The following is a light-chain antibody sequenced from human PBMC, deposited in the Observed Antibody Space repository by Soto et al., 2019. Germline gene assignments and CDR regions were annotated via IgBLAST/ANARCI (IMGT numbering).Light chain of an antibody. Sequence: QLVLTQPPSASGTPGQRVTISCSGSSSNIGSNTVNWYQQLPGTAPKLLIYSYNQRPSGVPDRFSDSKSGTSASLAISGLQSEDEADYYCAAWDDSLNGYVFGTGTKLTVL. CDR2: SYN. V-gene: IGLV1-44*01. CDR3: AAWDDSLNGYV. CDR1: SSNIGSNT. J-gene: IGLJ1*01.